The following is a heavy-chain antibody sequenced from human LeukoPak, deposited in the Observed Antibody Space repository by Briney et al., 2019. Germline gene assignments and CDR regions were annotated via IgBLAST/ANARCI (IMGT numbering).Heavy chain of an antibody. Sequence: GGSLRLSCAASGFTFEDYGMSWVRQVPGKGLEWVSSISSSSSYIYYADSVKGRFTISRDNATNSLYLQMNSLRAEDTAVYYCARSDGVYGSGDRGGQGTLVTVSS. J-gene: IGHJ4*02. CDR1: GFTFEDYG. V-gene: IGHV3-21*01. CDR3: ARSDGVYGSGDR. CDR2: ISSSSSYI. D-gene: IGHD3-10*01.